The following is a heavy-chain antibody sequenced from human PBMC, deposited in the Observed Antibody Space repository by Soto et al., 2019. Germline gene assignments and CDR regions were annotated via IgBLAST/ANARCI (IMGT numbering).Heavy chain of an antibody. Sequence: QVQLVQSGAEVKKPGSSVKVSCKAPGGTFSSYAISWVRQAPGQGLEWMGGIIPIFGTEKYAQKFQGRVTITADESKSTGYMELSSLRSEDTAVYYCARSQGGSSSLDIYYYYYYGMDVWGQGTTVTVSS. CDR3: ARSQGGSSSLDIYYYYYYGMDV. J-gene: IGHJ6*02. D-gene: IGHD2-15*01. V-gene: IGHV1-69*01. CDR1: GGTFSSYA. CDR2: IIPIFGTE.